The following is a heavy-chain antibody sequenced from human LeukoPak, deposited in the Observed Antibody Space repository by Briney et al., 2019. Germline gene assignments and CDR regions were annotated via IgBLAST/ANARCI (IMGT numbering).Heavy chain of an antibody. D-gene: IGHD4-17*01. CDR3: ARMTTLSPFDY. V-gene: IGHV4-59*12. Sequence: SETLSLTCTVSGGSISSYYWSCIRQPPGKGLEWIGYIYYSGSTNYNPSLKSRVTISVDRSKNQFSLKLSSVTAADTAVYYCARMTTLSPFDYWGQGTLVTVSS. CDR2: IYYSGST. J-gene: IGHJ4*02. CDR1: GGSISSYY.